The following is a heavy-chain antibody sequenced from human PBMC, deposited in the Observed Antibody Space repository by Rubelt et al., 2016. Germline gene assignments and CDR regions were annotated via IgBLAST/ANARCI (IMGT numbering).Heavy chain of an antibody. Sequence: QVPGKGLVWVSRINSDGSSTSYVDSVKGRFTISRDNAKNMLYLQMNSLRDEDTAVYYCARGSYYFDYWGQGTLVTVSS. D-gene: IGHD2-21*01. CDR3: ARGSYYFDY. V-gene: IGHV3-74*01. J-gene: IGHJ4*02. CDR2: INSDGSST.